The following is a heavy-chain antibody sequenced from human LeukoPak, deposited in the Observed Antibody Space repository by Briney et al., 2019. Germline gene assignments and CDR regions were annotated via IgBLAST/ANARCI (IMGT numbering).Heavy chain of an antibody. CDR2: FCTSGNT. D-gene: IGHD4-23*01. CDR1: GGSISSYS. J-gene: IGHJ2*01. CDR3: ARTVVTLDWYFDL. Sequence: PSETLSLTCSVSGGSISSYSWNWIRQPAGKGLEWIGRFCTSGNTNYNPSLKSRVTMSIDASKNQVSLKMRSVTAADTAVYYCARTVVTLDWYFDLWGRGTLVSVSS. V-gene: IGHV4-4*07.